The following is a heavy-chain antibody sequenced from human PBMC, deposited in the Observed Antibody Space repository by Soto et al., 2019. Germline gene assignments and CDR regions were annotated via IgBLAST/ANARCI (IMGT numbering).Heavy chain of an antibody. CDR2: VYYSGTT. D-gene: IGHD1-26*01. V-gene: IGHV4-38-2*01. CDR3: VTVNLVGAAYYFDY. J-gene: IGHJ4*02. Sequence: SETLSLTCAVSGYSISSGYYWGWLRQPPGKGLEWIGYVYYSGTTYSHPSLNSRVSISVDTSENQFSLRLTSVTAADTAVYYCVTVNLVGAAYYFDYWGPGTLVTVSS. CDR1: GYSISSGYY.